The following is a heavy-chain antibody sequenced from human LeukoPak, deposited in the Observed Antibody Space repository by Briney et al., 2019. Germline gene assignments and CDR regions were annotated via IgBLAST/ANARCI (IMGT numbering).Heavy chain of an antibody. CDR2: INHSGST. J-gene: IGHJ4*02. CDR3: ARWGCSSTSCYTRFDY. Sequence: PSETLSLTCAVYGGSFSGYYWSWIRQPPGKGLEWIGEINHSGSTYYNPSLKSRVTISVDTSKNQFSLKLSSVTAADTAVYYCARWGCSSTSCYTRFDYWGQGTLVTVSS. CDR1: GGSFSGYY. D-gene: IGHD2-2*02. V-gene: IGHV4-34*09.